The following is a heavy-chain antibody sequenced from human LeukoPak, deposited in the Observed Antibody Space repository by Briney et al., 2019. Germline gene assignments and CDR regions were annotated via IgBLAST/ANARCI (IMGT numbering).Heavy chain of an antibody. CDR3: ARGVIVDTAMVSAYDAFDI. D-gene: IGHD5-18*01. J-gene: IGHJ3*02. Sequence: PGGSLRLSCAASGFTFSSYWMSWVRQAPGKGLEWVANIKQDGSEKYYVDSVKGRFTISRDNAKNSLYLQMNGLRAEDTAVYYCARGVIVDTAMVSAYDAFDIWGQGTMVTVSS. CDR1: GFTFSSYW. V-gene: IGHV3-7*03. CDR2: IKQDGSEK.